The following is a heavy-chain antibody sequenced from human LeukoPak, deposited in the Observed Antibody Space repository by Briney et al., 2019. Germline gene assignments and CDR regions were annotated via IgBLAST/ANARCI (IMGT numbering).Heavy chain of an antibody. J-gene: IGHJ4*02. CDR2: IYTSGST. V-gene: IGHV4-4*07. D-gene: IGHD6-13*01. CDR3: ARGGIAAAGTYFDY. Sequence: SETLSLTCTVSGGSISSYYWSWIRQPAGKGLEWIGRIYTSGSTNYNPSLKSRVTMSVDTSKNQFSLKLSSVTAADTAVYYCARGGIAAAGTYFDYWGQGTLVTVSS. CDR1: GGSISSYY.